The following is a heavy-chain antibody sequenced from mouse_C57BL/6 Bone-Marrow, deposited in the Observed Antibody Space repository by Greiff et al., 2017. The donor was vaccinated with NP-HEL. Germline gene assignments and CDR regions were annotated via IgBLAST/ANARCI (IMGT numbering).Heavy chain of an antibody. Sequence: EVMLVESGGGLVQPGGSLKLSCAASGFTFSDYYMYWVRQTPEKRLEWVAYISNGGGSTYYPDTVKGRFTISRDNAKNTLYLQMSRLKSEDTAMYYVARHYYGSRYGYFDVWGTGTTVTVSS. J-gene: IGHJ1*03. CDR1: GFTFSDYY. V-gene: IGHV5-12*01. D-gene: IGHD1-1*01. CDR2: ISNGGGST. CDR3: ARHYYGSRYGYFDV.